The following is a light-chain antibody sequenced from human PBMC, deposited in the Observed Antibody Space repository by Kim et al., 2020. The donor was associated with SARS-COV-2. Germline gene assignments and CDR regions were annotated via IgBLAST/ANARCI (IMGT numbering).Light chain of an antibody. V-gene: IGKV1-8*01. J-gene: IGKJ1*01. CDR3: QQYYSYHWT. CDR1: QGISSY. Sequence: AIRITQSPSSLSASTGDRVTITCRASQGISSYLAWYQQKPGKDPKLLIYAASTLQSGVPSRFSGSGSGTDFTLTISCLQSEDFATYYCQQYYSYHWTFGQGTKVDIK. CDR2: AAS.